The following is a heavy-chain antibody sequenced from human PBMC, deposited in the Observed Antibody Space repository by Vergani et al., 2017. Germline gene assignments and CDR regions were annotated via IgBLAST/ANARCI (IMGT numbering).Heavy chain of an antibody. D-gene: IGHD3-3*01. J-gene: IGHJ6*03. V-gene: IGHV3-15*01. CDR3: TRYYDFWSGYRFNYMDV. CDR1: GVTFSNAW. Sequence: EVQLVESGGGLVKPGGSLRLSCAASGVTFSNAWMSWVRQAPGKGLEWVGRIKSKTDGGTTDYAAPVKGRFTISRDDSKNTLYLQMNSLKTEDTAVYYCTRYYDFWSGYRFNYMDVWGKGTTVTVSS. CDR2: IKSKTDGGTT.